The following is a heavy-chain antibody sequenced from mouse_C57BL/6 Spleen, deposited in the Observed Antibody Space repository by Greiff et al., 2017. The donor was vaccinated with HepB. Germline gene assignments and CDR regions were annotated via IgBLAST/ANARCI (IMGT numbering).Heavy chain of an antibody. CDR2: ISDGGSYT. D-gene: IGHD1-1*01. J-gene: IGHJ2*01. CDR1: GFTFSSYA. CDR3: ARAHITTVVATFDY. V-gene: IGHV5-4*03. Sequence: EVKLMESGGGLVKPGGSLKLSCAASGFTFSSYAMSWVRQTPEKRLEWVATISDGGSYTYYPDNVKGRFTISRDNAKNNLYLQMSHLKSEDTAMYYCARAHITTVVATFDYWGQGTTLTVSS.